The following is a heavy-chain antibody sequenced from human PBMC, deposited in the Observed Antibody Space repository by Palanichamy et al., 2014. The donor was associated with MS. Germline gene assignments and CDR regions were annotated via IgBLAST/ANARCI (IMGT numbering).Heavy chain of an antibody. CDR3: ARGEFLEWLSDNHFYYYTMDV. D-gene: IGHD3-3*01. Sequence: VQLVQSGTEVKKPGASVRVSCKASGYTFTTYYMHWVRQAPGQGLEWMGGINPSDSSTKYAQQVQGRVNMTRDTSTSTVSMELSSQRADDTAVYYRARGEFLEWLSDNHFYYYTMDVWGQGTTVTVSS. V-gene: IGHV1-46*01. CDR1: GYTFTTYY. CDR2: INPSDSST. J-gene: IGHJ6*02.